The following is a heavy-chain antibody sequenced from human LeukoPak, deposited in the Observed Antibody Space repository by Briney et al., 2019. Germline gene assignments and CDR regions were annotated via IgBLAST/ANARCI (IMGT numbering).Heavy chain of an antibody. J-gene: IGHJ4*02. D-gene: IGHD3-10*01. CDR2: ISYDETNK. V-gene: IGHV3-30*03. CDR3: ASSGSYYVDY. Sequence: GGSLRLSCAASGLNFSTYGMHWVRQAPGKGPEWVAVISYDETNKYYADSVKGRFTISRDNSKNTLYLQMNSLRAEDTALYYCASSGSYYVDYWGQGTLVTVSS. CDR1: GLNFSTYG.